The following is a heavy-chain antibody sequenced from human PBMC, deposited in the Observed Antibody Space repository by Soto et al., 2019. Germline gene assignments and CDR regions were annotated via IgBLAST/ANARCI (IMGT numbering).Heavy chain of an antibody. J-gene: IGHJ4*02. CDR1: GYTFTGYY. Sequence: ASVKVSCKASGYTFTGYYMHWVRRAPGEGLEWMGWINPNSGGTNYAQKFQGRVTMTRDTSISTAYMELSRLRSDDTAVYYCARAGPNTYYDSSGYYSWGQGTLVTVSS. CDR2: INPNSGGT. V-gene: IGHV1-2*02. CDR3: ARAGPNTYYDSSGYYS. D-gene: IGHD3-22*01.